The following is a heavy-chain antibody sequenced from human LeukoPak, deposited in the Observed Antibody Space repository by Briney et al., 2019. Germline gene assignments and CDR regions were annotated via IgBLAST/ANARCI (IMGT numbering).Heavy chain of an antibody. CDR2: IYYSGST. V-gene: IGHV4-61*01. Sequence: SETLSLTCTVSGGSISSSSYYWGWIRQPPGKGLEWIGYIYYSGSTNYNPSLKSRVTISVDTSKNQFSLRLSSVTAADTAVYYCARDSRSFDYWGQGSLVTVPS. CDR3: ARDSRSFDY. CDR1: GGSISSSSYY. J-gene: IGHJ4*02.